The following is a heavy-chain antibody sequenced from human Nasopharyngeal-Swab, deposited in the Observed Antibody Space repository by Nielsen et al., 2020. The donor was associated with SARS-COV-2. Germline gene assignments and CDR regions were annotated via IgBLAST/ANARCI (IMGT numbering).Heavy chain of an antibody. CDR2: IKQDGSEK. CDR3: ARDRIYYGMDV. Sequence: GGSLRLSCAASGFTFSNAWMTWVRQAPGKGLEWVANIKQDGSEKYYVDSVKGRFTISRDNAKNSLYLQMNSLRAEDTAVYYCARDRIYYGMDVWGQGTTVTVSS. CDR1: GFTFSNAW. V-gene: IGHV3-7*01. J-gene: IGHJ6*02.